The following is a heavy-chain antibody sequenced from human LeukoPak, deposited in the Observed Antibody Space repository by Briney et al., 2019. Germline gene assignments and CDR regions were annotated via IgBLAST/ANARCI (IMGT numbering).Heavy chain of an antibody. V-gene: IGHV3-21*01. CDR2: ISSSGSYI. CDR1: GFTFSDYY. D-gene: IGHD3-22*01. J-gene: IGHJ2*01. CDR3: ARDYYDSSGYAYWYFDL. Sequence: GGSLRLSCAASGFTFSDYYMNWVRQAPGKGLEWVSSISSSGSYIYYADSVKGRFTISRDNAKNSLYLQMNSLRAEDTAVYYCARDYYDSSGYAYWYFDLWGRGTLVTVSS.